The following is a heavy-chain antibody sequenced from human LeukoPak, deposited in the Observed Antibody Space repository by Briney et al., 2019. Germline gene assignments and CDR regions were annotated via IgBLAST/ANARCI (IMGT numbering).Heavy chain of an antibody. CDR3: ARDRLGGTDS. CDR1: GFTFSSYS. CDR2: ISSSSSYI. V-gene: IGHV3-21*01. D-gene: IGHD1-26*01. Sequence: GGSLRLSCAASGFTFSSYSMNWVRQAPGKGLEWVSSISSSSSYIYYADSVKGRFTISRDNANNSLYLQMNSLRDEDTAVYYCARDRLGGTDSWGQGTLVTVSS. J-gene: IGHJ4*02.